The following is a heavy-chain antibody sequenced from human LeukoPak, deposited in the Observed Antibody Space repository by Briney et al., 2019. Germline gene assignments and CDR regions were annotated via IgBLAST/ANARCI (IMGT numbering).Heavy chain of an antibody. J-gene: IGHJ6*02. CDR2: IYRGST. D-gene: IGHD4-11*01. CDR3: ARQADYSNYYYAMDV. Sequence: SEALALTCNVSGVSVSSYYWGWIRQPAGKGLEWIGRIYRGSTKYNPSLESRVTMSVDMSKNQFSLNLNSVTAADTAVYYCARQADYSNYYYAMDVWGQGTTVTVSS. V-gene: IGHV4-4*07. CDR1: GVSVSSYY.